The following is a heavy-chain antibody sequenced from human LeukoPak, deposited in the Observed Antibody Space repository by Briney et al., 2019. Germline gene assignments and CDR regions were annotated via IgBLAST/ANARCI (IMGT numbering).Heavy chain of an antibody. Sequence: PGRSLRPSCAAYGFIFDDYAMHWVRQAPGKGLEWVSGVSWNSGSIGYADSVKGRFTISRDNAKNSLYLQMNSLRAEDTALYYCAKDRDYSSSGASVDYWGQGTLVTVSS. D-gene: IGHD6-6*01. CDR3: AKDRDYSSSGASVDY. J-gene: IGHJ4*02. V-gene: IGHV3-9*01. CDR1: GFIFDDYA. CDR2: VSWNSGSI.